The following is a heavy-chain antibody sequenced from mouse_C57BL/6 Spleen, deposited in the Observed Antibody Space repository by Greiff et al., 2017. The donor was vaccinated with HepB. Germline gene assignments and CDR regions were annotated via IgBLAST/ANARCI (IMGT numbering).Heavy chain of an antibody. J-gene: IGHJ4*01. CDR2: IWGVGST. D-gene: IGHD1-1*01. CDR1: GFSLTSYG. V-gene: IGHV2-6*01. CDR3: ARNYYEGAMDY. Sequence: VHLVESGPGLVAPSQSLSITCTVSGFSLTSYGVDWVRQSPGKGLEWLGVIWGVGSTNYNSALKSRLSISKDNSKSQVFLKMNSLQTDDTAMYYCARNYYEGAMDYWGQGTSVTVSS.